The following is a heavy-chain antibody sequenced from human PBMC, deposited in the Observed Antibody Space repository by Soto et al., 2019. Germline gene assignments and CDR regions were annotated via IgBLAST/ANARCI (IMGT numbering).Heavy chain of an antibody. Sequence: QVQLQQSGPGLVKPSQTLSVTCGISGDSVSSNSAAWNWLRQSPSRGLEWLGRTYYRSKWYNDYAVSVESRITIKPDTSKSHFSLQLNFVTPEDTAVYFCARGEQYSGRIFDYWGQGTRVTVSS. V-gene: IGHV6-1*01. CDR3: ARGEQYSGRIFDY. CDR2: TYYRSKWYN. CDR1: GDSVSSNSAA. D-gene: IGHD1-26*01. J-gene: IGHJ4*02.